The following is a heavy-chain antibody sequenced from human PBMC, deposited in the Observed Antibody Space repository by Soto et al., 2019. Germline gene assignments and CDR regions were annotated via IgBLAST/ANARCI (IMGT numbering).Heavy chain of an antibody. CDR1: GGSISSSSYY. V-gene: IGHV4-39*01. Sequence: ETLSLTCTVSGGSISSSSYYWGWIRQPPGKGLEWIGSIYYSGSTYYNPSLKSRVTISVDTSKNQFSLKLSSVTAADTAVCYCARREVTMVRWAWFDPWGQGTLVTVSS. CDR2: IYYSGST. D-gene: IGHD3-10*01. CDR3: ARREVTMVRWAWFDP. J-gene: IGHJ5*02.